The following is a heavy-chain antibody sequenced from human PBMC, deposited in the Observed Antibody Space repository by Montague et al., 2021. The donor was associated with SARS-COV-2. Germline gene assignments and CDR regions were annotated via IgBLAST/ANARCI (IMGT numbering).Heavy chain of an antibody. CDR2: INHSGTT. Sequence: SETLSLTCAVYGGSFSGYYWTWIRQSPGKGLEWIAEINHSGTTNYNFNPSLRSRVIISVETSKSQFSLKLSSVTAADTGVYYCARWDPQTLTLIGLRGKSASDYWGQGTLVTVSS. CDR3: ARWDPQTLTLIGLRGKSASDY. CDR1: GGSFSGYY. J-gene: IGHJ4*02. V-gene: IGHV4-34*01. D-gene: IGHD4-23*01.